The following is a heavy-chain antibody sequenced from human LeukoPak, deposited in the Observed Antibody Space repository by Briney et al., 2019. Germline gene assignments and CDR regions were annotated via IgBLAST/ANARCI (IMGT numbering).Heavy chain of an antibody. CDR1: GGSIRTYY. CDR3: ARRPRYTYYYDSSGKNGVFDY. D-gene: IGHD3-22*01. J-gene: IGHJ4*02. CDR2: IYTSGST. V-gene: IGHV4-4*07. Sequence: SETLSLTCTVSGGSIRTYYWSWIRQPAGKGLEWFGRIYTSGSTDYNPSLKSRVTMSVDKSKNQFSLKLRSVAAADTAVYYCARRPRYTYYYDSSGKNGVFDYWGQGTLVTVSS.